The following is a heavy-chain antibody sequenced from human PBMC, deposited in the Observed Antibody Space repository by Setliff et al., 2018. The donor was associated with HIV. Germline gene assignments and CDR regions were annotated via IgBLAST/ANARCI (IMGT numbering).Heavy chain of an antibody. D-gene: IGHD2-8*02. Sequence: GGSLRLSCTASGFTFSSYAMSWVRQTPEKGLEWVSIITSGGSTYYADSAKGRFTISRDNSKNTLYLQMISLRADDTAVYYCAKSLLVAGNDYWGQGTLVTVSS. V-gene: IGHV3-23*01. CDR1: GFTFSSYA. CDR2: ITSGGST. J-gene: IGHJ4*02. CDR3: AKSLLVAGNDY.